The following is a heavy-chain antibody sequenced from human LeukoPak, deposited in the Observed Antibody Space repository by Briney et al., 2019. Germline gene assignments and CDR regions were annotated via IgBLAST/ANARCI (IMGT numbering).Heavy chain of an antibody. CDR3: ARHSGQRGIFSPNWFDP. D-gene: IGHD7-27*01. CDR2: IYYSGST. J-gene: IGHJ5*02. V-gene: IGHV4-39*01. Sequence: SETLSLTCTVSGGSIRSSSHYWGWIRQPPGKGLEWIGSIYYSGSTYYNPSLKSRVTISVDTSKNQFSLKLSSVPAADTAVYYCARHSGQRGIFSPNWFDPWGQGTLVTVSS. CDR1: GGSIRSSSHY.